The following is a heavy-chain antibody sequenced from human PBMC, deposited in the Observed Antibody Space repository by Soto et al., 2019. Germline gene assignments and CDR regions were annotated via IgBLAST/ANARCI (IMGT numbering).Heavy chain of an antibody. V-gene: IGHV1-69*01. D-gene: IGHD6-19*01. Sequence: QVQLVQSGAEVKKPGSSVKVSCKASGGTFSSYAISWVRQAPGQGLEWMGGIIPIFGTANYAQKFQGRVTITADESTSTAYMELSSLRSEDTAVYYCASTWGIAVAATGAEYFQHWGQGTLVTVSS. J-gene: IGHJ1*01. CDR1: GGTFSSYA. CDR2: IIPIFGTA. CDR3: ASTWGIAVAATGAEYFQH.